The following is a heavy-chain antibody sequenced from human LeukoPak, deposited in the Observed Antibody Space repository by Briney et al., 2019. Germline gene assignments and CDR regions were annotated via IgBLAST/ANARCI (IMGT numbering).Heavy chain of an antibody. Sequence: SETLSLTCAVSGGSISSGGYSWSWIRQPPGKGLEWIGYIYYSGSTYYNPSLKSRVTISVDTSKNQFSLKLSSVTAADTAVYYCARAPRSGSYYGLDCWGQGTLVTVSS. J-gene: IGHJ4*02. CDR1: GGSISSGGYS. D-gene: IGHD3-10*01. V-gene: IGHV4-30-4*07. CDR2: IYYSGST. CDR3: ARAPRSGSYYGLDC.